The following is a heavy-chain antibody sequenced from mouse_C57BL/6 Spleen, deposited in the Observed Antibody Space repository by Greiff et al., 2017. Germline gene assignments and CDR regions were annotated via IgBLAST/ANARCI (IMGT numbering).Heavy chain of an antibody. CDR2: IHPNSGST. D-gene: IGHD3-2*02. Sequence: QVQLQQSGAELVKPGASVKLSCKASGYTFTSYWMHWVKQRPGQGLEWIGMIHPNSGSTNYNEKFKSKATLTVDKSSSTAYMQLSSLTSEDSAVYCWARESDSSGYSGAYGGQGTLVTVSA. CDR3: ARESDSSGYSGAY. CDR1: GYTFTSYW. J-gene: IGHJ3*01. V-gene: IGHV1-64*01.